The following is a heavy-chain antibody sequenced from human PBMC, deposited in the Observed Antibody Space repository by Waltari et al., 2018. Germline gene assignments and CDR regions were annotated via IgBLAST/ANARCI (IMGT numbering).Heavy chain of an antibody. Sequence: EVQLVEYGGGLVHPGGSLRLSCAASGFTFSMHGMNWVRQAPGKGLEWLSYISSSSGSIYYADSVKGRFTIARDNAKNSLYLQMNSLRDEDTAVYYCARAREMGDYWGQGTLVNVSS. CDR1: GFTFSMHG. CDR2: ISSSSGSI. D-gene: IGHD1-26*01. CDR3: ARAREMGDY. V-gene: IGHV3-48*02. J-gene: IGHJ4*02.